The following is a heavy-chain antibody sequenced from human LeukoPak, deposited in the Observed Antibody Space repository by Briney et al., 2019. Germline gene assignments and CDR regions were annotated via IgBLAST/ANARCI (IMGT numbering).Heavy chain of an antibody. Sequence: SETLSLTCAVYGGSFSGYYWSWIRQPPGKGLEWIGEINHSGSTNYNPSLKSRVTISVDTSKNQFSLKLSSVTAADTAVYYCARNYYGSGGPFAHNWFDPWGQGTLVTVSS. CDR2: INHSGST. V-gene: IGHV4-34*01. D-gene: IGHD3-10*01. CDR3: ARNYYGSGGPFAHNWFDP. J-gene: IGHJ5*02. CDR1: GGSFSGYY.